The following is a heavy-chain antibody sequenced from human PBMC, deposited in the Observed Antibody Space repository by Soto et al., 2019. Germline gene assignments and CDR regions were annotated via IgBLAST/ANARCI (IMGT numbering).Heavy chain of an antibody. CDR1: GFTFSNAW. CDR3: TTDLTDILPWDV. Sequence: EVQLVESGGGLVKPGGSLRLSCAASGFTFSNAWMNWVRQAPGKGLEWVGRIKSKTDGGTTDYAAPVKGRFTISRDDSKNTLYLKMNSLKTEDTAVYYCTTDLTDILPWDVWGQGTTVTVSS. V-gene: IGHV3-15*07. CDR2: IKSKTDGGTT. J-gene: IGHJ6*02. D-gene: IGHD3-9*01.